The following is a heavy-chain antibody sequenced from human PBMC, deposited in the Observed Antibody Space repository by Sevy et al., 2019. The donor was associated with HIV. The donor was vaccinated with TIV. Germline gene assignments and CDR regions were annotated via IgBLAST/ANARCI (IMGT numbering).Heavy chain of an antibody. CDR1: GFTFSSYA. V-gene: IGHV3-23*01. CDR2: ISGSGGST. Sequence: GGSLRLSCAASGFTFSSYAMSWVRQAPGKGLEWVSAISGSGGSTYYADSVKGRFTISRDNARNSVYLEMNSLRAEDTAMYYCAREVGGWGSKWGQGTLVTVSS. CDR3: AREVGGWGSK. D-gene: IGHD1-26*01. J-gene: IGHJ4*02.